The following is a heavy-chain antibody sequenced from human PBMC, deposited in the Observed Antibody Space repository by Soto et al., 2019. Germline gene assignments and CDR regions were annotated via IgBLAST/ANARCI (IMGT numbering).Heavy chain of an antibody. CDR1: GGTFSSYA. J-gene: IGHJ6*02. V-gene: IGHV1-69*13. Sequence: GASVKVSCKASGGTFSSYAISWVRQAPGQGLEWMGGIIPIFGTANYAQKFQGRVTITADESTSTAYMELSSLRSEDTAVYYCARTDIVASILYYYYSMDVWGQGTTVTVSS. D-gene: IGHD5-12*01. CDR2: IIPIFGTA. CDR3: ARTDIVASILYYYYSMDV.